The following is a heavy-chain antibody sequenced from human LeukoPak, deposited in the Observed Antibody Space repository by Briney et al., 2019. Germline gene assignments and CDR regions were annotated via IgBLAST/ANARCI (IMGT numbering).Heavy chain of an antibody. J-gene: IGHJ4*02. CDR1: GFIFSNYG. V-gene: IGHV3-30*02. D-gene: IGHD3-3*01. Sequence: GGSLRLSCVTSGFIFSNYGMHWVRQAPGKGLEWPTFIQFDGSNKLYADSVKGRFTVSRDTSKNTVYLQMTSLRVEDTAVYYCAKENDFWSGPEGWGQGTLVTVSS. CDR2: IQFDGSNK. CDR3: AKENDFWSGPEG.